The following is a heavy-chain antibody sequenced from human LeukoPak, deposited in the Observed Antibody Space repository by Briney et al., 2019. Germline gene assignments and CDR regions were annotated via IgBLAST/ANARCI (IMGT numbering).Heavy chain of an antibody. J-gene: IGHJ4*02. CDR2: IYYSGST. V-gene: IGHV4-59*01. D-gene: IGHD4-11*01. Sequence: SETLSLTCPVSGGSISSYYWSWIRQPPGKGLEWIGYIYYSGSTNYNPSLKSRVTISVDTSKNQFSLKLSSVTAADTAVYYCARTVTTKAIDYWGQGTLVTVSS. CDR1: GGSISSYY. CDR3: ARTVTTKAIDY.